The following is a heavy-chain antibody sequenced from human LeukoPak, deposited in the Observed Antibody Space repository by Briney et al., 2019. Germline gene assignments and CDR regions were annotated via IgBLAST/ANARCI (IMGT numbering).Heavy chain of an antibody. CDR2: INHSGST. CDR3: ARQGDGYNYTPFDY. J-gene: IGHJ4*02. V-gene: IGHV4-34*01. Sequence: GSLRLSCAASGFTFSTYTMNWIRQPPGKGLEWIGEINHSGSTNYNPSLKSRVTISVDTSKNQFSLKLSSVTAADTAVYYCARQGDGYNYTPFDYWGQGTLVTVSS. CDR1: GFTFSTYT. D-gene: IGHD5-24*01.